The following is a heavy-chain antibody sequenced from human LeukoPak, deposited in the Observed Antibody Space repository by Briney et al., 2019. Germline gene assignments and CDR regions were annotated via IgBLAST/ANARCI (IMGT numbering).Heavy chain of an antibody. CDR2: IYYSGST. CDR3: ARRIMITFGGVIAPVFDT. J-gene: IGHJ3*02. CDR1: GGSISSYY. D-gene: IGHD3-16*02. V-gene: IGHV4-59*08. Sequence: SETLSLTCTVSGGSISSYYWSWIRQPPGKGLEWIGYIYYSGSTNYNPSLKSRVTISVDTSKNQFSLKLSSVTAADTAVYYCARRIMITFGGVIAPVFDTWGQGTMVTVSS.